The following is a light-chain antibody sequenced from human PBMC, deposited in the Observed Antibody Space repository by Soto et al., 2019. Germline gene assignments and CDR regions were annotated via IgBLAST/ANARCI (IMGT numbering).Light chain of an antibody. CDR2: KAS. V-gene: IGKV1-5*03. J-gene: IGKJ5*01. Sequence: IQLTQPLSNLSRPALSRGHITCLASQTISSWLAWYQQKPGKAPKLLIYKASTLKSGVPSRFSGSGSGTEFTLSIDSLQPDDFATYYCQQYHSSSINFGKGPRLEIK. CDR1: QTISSW. CDR3: QQYHSSSIN.